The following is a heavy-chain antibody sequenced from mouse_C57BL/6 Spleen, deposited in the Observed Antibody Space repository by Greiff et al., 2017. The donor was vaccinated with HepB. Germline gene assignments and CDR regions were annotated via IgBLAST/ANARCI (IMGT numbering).Heavy chain of an antibody. CDR1: GYTFTDYN. CDR3: AGGLTGTAY. J-gene: IGHJ3*01. D-gene: IGHD4-1*01. Sequence: EVQLQESGPELVKPGASVKMSCKASGYTFTDYNMHWVKQSHGKSLEWIGYINPNNGGTSYNQKFKGKATLTVNKSSSTAYMELRSLTAEDSAVYYCAGGLTGTAYWGQGTLVTVSA. CDR2: INPNNGGT. V-gene: IGHV1-22*01.